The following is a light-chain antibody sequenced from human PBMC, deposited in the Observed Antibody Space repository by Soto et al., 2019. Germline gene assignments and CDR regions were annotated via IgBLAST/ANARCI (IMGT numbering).Light chain of an antibody. CDR3: QQVESYPST. CDR2: AAS. J-gene: IGKJ4*01. CDR1: QGISSF. Sequence: DIQMPQSPSSLSPSVGDRVTITFLASQGISSFLAWYQQKPGKAPQLLIYAASSLQSGVPSRFSGSGFGTDFTLTITSLQPEDFATYYCQQVESYPSTFGGGTKVDI. V-gene: IGKV1-9*01.